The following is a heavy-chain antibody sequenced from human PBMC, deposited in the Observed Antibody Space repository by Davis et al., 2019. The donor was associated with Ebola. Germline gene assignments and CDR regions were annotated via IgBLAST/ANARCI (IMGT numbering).Heavy chain of an antibody. CDR1: GFTFSRFG. CDR2: ISADGGNT. D-gene: IGHD4-11*01. V-gene: IGHV3-30*18. CDR3: AKDTDYGNVYYYNGMDV. Sequence: PGGSLRLSCAASGFTFSRFGMHWVRQAPGKGLEWVALISADGGNTYYADSVKGRFTIYRNNSKNTLYLQIDSLRPDDTAVYFCAKDTDYGNVYYYNGMDVWGQGTTVTVSS. J-gene: IGHJ6*02.